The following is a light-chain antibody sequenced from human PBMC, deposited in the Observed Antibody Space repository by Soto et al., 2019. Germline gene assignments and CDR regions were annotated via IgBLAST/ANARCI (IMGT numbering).Light chain of an antibody. CDR2: GAS. CDR1: HSVISS. J-gene: IGKJ4*02. V-gene: IGKV3-15*01. CDR3: QHYTKWLGT. Sequence: EIVVTQSPALLSVSPGERVTLSCRASHSVISSIAWYQQKLGQAPSLLIYGASTRATGIPARFSGSGSGTEFFPTISSLQSEDFATKSCQHYTKWLGTFGGGDKVDI.